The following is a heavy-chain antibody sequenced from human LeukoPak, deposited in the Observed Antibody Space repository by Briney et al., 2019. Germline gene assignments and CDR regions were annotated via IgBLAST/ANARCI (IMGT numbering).Heavy chain of an antibody. V-gene: IGHV3-48*01. CDR2: ISSSSSTI. Sequence: GGSLRLSCAASGFTFSSHSMNWVRQAPGKGLEWVSYISSSSSTIYYADSVKGRFTISRDNAKNSLYLQMDSLRAEDTAVYYCARGAYYYEDWGQGTLVTVSP. J-gene: IGHJ4*02. CDR3: ARGAYYYED. CDR1: GFTFSSHS. D-gene: IGHD3-22*01.